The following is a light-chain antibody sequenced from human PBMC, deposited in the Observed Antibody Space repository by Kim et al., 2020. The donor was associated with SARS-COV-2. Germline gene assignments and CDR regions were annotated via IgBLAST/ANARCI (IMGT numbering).Light chain of an antibody. J-gene: IGLJ3*02. V-gene: IGLV10-54*04. CDR1: TNNIGYXG. Sequence: ATLTCTXNTNNIGYXGAAWXQQXQGHPPKLLXYRNNNRPSGISDRXSASRSGNTAYLTITGLQPXXXTDYYCSAWDRGLSAWVFGGGTQLTVL. CDR3: SAWDRGLSAWV. CDR2: RNN.